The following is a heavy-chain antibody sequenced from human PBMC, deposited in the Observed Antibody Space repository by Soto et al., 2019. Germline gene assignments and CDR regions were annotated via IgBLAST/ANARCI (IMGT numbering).Heavy chain of an antibody. CDR2: IKQDGSEK. D-gene: IGHD3-22*01. CDR1: GFTFSSYW. CDR3: ARDKVSSSYDYYYYYGMDV. Sequence: GGSLRLSCAASGFTFSSYWMSWVRQAPGKGLEWVANIKQDGSEKYYVDSVKGRFTISRDNAKNSLYLQMNSLRAEDTAVYYCARDKVSSSYDYYYYYGMDVWGQGITVTVSS. J-gene: IGHJ6*02. V-gene: IGHV3-7*01.